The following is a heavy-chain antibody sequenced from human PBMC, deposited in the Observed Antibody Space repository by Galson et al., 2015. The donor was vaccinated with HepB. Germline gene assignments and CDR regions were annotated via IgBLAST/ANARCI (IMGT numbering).Heavy chain of an antibody. CDR1: GYTLTNYH. Sequence: SVKVSCKASGYTLTNYHFHWVRQAPRHGPEWIGKIFPGGGSTRYAERFQGRVTLTRDSSTRTIYMEVSSLRSDDTAVYYCARETPDTYYLDYWGQGTLVTVSS. CDR2: IFPGGGST. D-gene: IGHD2-15*01. V-gene: IGHV1-46*01. J-gene: IGHJ4*02. CDR3: ARETPDTYYLDY.